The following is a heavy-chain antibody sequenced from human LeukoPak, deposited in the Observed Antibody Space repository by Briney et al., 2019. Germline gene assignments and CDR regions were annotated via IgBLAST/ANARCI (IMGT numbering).Heavy chain of an antibody. D-gene: IGHD3-22*01. J-gene: IGHJ3*02. CDR2: IYYSGST. CDR3: ARGFKRQIVVGAFDI. Sequence: SSQTLSLTCTVSGGSISSGGYYWSWIRQHPGKGLKWIGYIYYSGSTYYNPSLKSRVTISVDTSKNQFSLKLSSVTAADTAVYYCARGFKRQIVVGAFDIWGQGTMVTVSS. V-gene: IGHV4-31*03. CDR1: GGSISSGGYY.